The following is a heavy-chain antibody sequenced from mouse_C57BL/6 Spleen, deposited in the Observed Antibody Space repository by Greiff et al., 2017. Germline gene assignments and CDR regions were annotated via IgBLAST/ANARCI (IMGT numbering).Heavy chain of an antibody. CDR3: ARRDFAY. Sequence: VQLKQSGPELVKPGASVKISCKASGYSFTGYYMNWVKQSPEKSLEWIGEINPSTGGTTYNQKFKAKATLTVDKSSSTAYIQLKSLTSEDSAVYYCARRDFAYWGQGTLVTVSA. J-gene: IGHJ3*01. CDR2: INPSTGGT. CDR1: GYSFTGYY. V-gene: IGHV1-42*01.